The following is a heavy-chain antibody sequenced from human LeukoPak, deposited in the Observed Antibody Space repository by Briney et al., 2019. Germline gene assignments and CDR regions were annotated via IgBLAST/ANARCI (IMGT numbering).Heavy chain of an antibody. V-gene: IGHV1-58*02. J-gene: IGHJ3*02. CDR2: IVVGSGNT. D-gene: IGHD3-16*02. Sequence: SVKVSCKASGITFSSSAIQWVRQARGQRLEWIGWIVVGSGNTNYAQKFQERVTITRDMSTSTAYMELSSLRSEDTAVYYCAADPLYYDYVWGSYRYPHGAFDIWGQGTMVTVSS. CDR1: GITFSSSA. CDR3: AADPLYYDYVWGSYRYPHGAFDI.